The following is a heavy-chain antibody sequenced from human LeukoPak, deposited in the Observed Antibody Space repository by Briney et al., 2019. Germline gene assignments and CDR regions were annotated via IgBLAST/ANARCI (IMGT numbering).Heavy chain of an antibody. CDR1: RYTFSNYD. CDR3: AREVGYCSSTSCSYYYYGMDV. Sequence: GASVKVSCKASRYTFSNYDINWVRQATGQGLEWMGGIIPIFGTANYAQKFQGRVTITADESTSTAYMELSSLRSEDTAVYYCAREVGYCSSTSCSYYYYGMDVWGQGTTVTVSS. V-gene: IGHV1-69*13. D-gene: IGHD2-2*03. J-gene: IGHJ6*02. CDR2: IIPIFGTA.